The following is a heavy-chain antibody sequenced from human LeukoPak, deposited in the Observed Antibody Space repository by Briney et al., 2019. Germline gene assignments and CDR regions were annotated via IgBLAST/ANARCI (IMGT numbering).Heavy chain of an antibody. D-gene: IGHD2-2*01. CDR1: GGTFSSYA. CDR3: ASFRYCSSTSCYEDFYYYYGMDV. Sequence: SVKVSCKASGGTFSSYAISWVRQAPGQGLEWMGGIIPIFGTANYAQKFQSRVTITADESTSTAYMELSSLRSEDTAVYYCASFRYCSSTSCYEDFYYYYGMDVWGQGTTVTVSS. V-gene: IGHV1-69*13. J-gene: IGHJ6*02. CDR2: IIPIFGTA.